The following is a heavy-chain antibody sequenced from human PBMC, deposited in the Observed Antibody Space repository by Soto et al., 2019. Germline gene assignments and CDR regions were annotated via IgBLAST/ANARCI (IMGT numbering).Heavy chain of an antibody. D-gene: IGHD3-10*01. CDR2: IYSGGST. Sequence: GGSLRLSCAASGFTVSSNYMSWVRQAPGKGLEWVSVIYSGGSTYYADSVKGRFTISRDNSKNTLYLQMNSLRAEDTAVYYCARYGAITMVRGATPYAFDIWGQGTMVTVSS. V-gene: IGHV3-53*01. J-gene: IGHJ3*02. CDR3: ARYGAITMVRGATPYAFDI. CDR1: GFTVSSNY.